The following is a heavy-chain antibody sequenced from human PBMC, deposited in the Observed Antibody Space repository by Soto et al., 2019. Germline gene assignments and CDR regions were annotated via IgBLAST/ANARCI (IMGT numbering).Heavy chain of an antibody. V-gene: IGHV1-18*01. D-gene: IGHD1-1*01. Sequence: QVQLVQSGAEVKKPGASVKVSCKASVYTFSTYGFSWVRQAPGQGLEWMGWIGADNGDTNYAQNFQGRVTMTTDTSTTTSYMELRSLTSDDTAVYLCARDWKGAEGFDPWGQGTLVTVSS. CDR2: IGADNGDT. J-gene: IGHJ5*02. CDR3: ARDWKGAEGFDP. CDR1: VYTFSTYG.